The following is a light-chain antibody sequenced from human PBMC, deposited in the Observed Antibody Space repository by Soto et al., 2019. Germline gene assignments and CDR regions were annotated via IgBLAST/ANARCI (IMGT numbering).Light chain of an antibody. CDR2: LGS. Sequence: DIVMTQSPLSLPVTPGEPASISCRSSQSVLHSNGYNYLDWYLPKPGQSPQLLIYLGSNRASGVPDRFSGRGSGTDFTLKISRVEADAVGIYYCMQDLQTPRTFGQGTKVEIK. CDR1: QSVLHSNGYNY. J-gene: IGKJ1*01. CDR3: MQDLQTPRT. V-gene: IGKV2-28*01.